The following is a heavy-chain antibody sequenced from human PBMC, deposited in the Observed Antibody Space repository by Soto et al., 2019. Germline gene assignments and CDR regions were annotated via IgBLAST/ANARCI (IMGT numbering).Heavy chain of an antibody. J-gene: IGHJ4*02. CDR1: GGSISSGDYY. CDR2: IYYSGST. D-gene: IGHD6-6*01. Sequence: QVQLQESGPGLVKPSQTLSLTCTVYGGSISSGDYYWSWIRQPPGKGLEWIGYIYYSGSTYYNPSLKSRVTISVDTSKNQFSLKLSSVTAADTAVYYCARDTFAVVDSSSSGSFDYWGQGTLVTVSS. CDR3: ARDTFAVVDSSSSGSFDY. V-gene: IGHV4-30-4*01.